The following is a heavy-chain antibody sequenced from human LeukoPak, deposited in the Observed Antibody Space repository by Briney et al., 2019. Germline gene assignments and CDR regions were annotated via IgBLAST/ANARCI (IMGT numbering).Heavy chain of an antibody. V-gene: IGHV3-21*01. CDR2: ISSSSSYI. CDR1: GFTFSSYS. J-gene: IGHJ6*03. D-gene: IGHD6-13*01. Sequence: LGGSLRLSCAASGFTFSSYSMNWVRQAPGKGLEWVSSISSSSSYIYYADSVKGRFTISRDNAKNSLYLQMNSLRAEDTAVYYCARGEDSSSFYYYMDVWGKGTTVTVSS. CDR3: ARGEDSSSFYYYMDV.